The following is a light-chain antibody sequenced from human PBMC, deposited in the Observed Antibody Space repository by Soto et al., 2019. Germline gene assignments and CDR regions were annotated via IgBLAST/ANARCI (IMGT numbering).Light chain of an antibody. J-gene: IGKJ1*01. CDR2: GAS. CDR3: QQYNNWPRT. CDR1: QSVSSN. V-gene: IGKV3-15*01. Sequence: EIVLTQSPDTLSVSPGESATLSCLASQSVSSNLAWYQQKPGQAPRLLIYGASTRATGIPARFSGSGSGTEFTLTISSLQSEDFAVYYCQQYNNWPRTFGQGTKVDIK.